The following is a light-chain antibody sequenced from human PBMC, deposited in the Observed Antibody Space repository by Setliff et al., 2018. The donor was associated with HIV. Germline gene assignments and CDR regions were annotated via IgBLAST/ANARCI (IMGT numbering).Light chain of an antibody. CDR1: SSDVGGYNY. J-gene: IGLJ3*02. CDR3: NSYTTRSPLGV. CDR2: DVS. V-gene: IGLV2-14*01. Sequence: QSALAQPASVSGSPGQSITISCTGTSSDVGGYNYVAWYQQHPGKAPKLIMFDVSNRPSGVSNRFSGSKSGNTASLTISGLQAEDEAEYYCNSYTTRSPLGVFGRGT.